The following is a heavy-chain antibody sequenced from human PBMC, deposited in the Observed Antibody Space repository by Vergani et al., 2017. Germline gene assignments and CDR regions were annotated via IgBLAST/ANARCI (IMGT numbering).Heavy chain of an antibody. J-gene: IGHJ3*02. CDR2: ISYDGSNK. CDR1: GFTFSSYA. CDR3: ARGQIPRNYILSAFDI. Sequence: QVQLVESGGGVVQPGRSLRLSCAASGFTFSSYAMHWVRQAPGKGLEWVAVISYDGSNKHYADSVKGRFTISRDNSKNTLYLQMNSLRAEDTAVYYCARGQIPRNYILSAFDIWGQGTMVTVSS. D-gene: IGHD1-7*01. V-gene: IGHV3-30-3*01.